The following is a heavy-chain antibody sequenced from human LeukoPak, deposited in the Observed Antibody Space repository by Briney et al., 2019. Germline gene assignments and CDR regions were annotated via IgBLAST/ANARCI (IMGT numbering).Heavy chain of an antibody. D-gene: IGHD3-10*01. Sequence: GGSLRLSCAASGFTFSNYAMSWVRQAPGKGLAWVSATVGSGVNTYYADSVKGRFTISRDTSKSMLYLQMNSLRPEDTAVYYCVKEQSSGNYRTADFWGQGTLVTVSS. CDR3: VKEQSSGNYRTADF. J-gene: IGHJ1*01. CDR1: GFTFSNYA. CDR2: TVGSGVNT. V-gene: IGHV3-23*01.